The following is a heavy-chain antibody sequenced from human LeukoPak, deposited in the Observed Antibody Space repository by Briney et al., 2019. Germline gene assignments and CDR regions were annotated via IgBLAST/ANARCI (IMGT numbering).Heavy chain of an antibody. CDR2: FDPEDGET. Sequence: ASVKVSCKVSGDTLTELSMHWVRQAPGKGLEWMGGFDPEDGETIYAQKFQGRVTMTEDTSTDTAYMELSSLRSEDTAVYYCATDLPPHSAAAPFGYWGQGTLVTVSS. CDR1: GDTLTELS. CDR3: ATDLPPHSAAAPFGY. D-gene: IGHD6-13*01. J-gene: IGHJ4*02. V-gene: IGHV1-24*01.